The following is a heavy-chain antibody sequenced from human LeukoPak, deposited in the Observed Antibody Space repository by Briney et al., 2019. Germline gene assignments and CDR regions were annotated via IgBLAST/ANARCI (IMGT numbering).Heavy chain of an antibody. J-gene: IGHJ4*02. D-gene: IGHD3-10*01. CDR1: GFTFSSYG. CDR2: ISYDGSNK. Sequence: PGGSLRLSCSASGFTFSSYGMLWVRQAPGKGVEWVAVISYDGSNKYYADSVKGRFTISRDNSKNTLYLQMNSLRAEDTAVYYCAKEGYERGFDYWGQGTLVTVSS. V-gene: IGHV3-30*18. CDR3: AKEGYERGFDY.